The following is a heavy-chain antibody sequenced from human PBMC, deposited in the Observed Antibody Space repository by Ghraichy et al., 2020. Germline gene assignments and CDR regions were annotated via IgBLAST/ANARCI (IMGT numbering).Heavy chain of an antibody. CDR2: YYSGST. CDR3: AGVFLGAYFDAGPFDY. J-gene: IGHJ4*02. V-gene: IGHV4-30-4*07. D-gene: IGHD3-9*01. Sequence: SETLSLTCAVSGGSISSIGYSWSWIRQPPGKGLEWIAYYSGSTYYNPPLQSRVTISVDRSKNRFSLELSSVTAADTTVYFCAGVFLGAYFDAGPFDYWGQGILVTVSS. CDR1: GGSISSIGYS.